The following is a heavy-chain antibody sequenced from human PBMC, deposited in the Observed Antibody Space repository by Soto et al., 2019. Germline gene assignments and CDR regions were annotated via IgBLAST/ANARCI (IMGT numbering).Heavy chain of an antibody. Sequence: GESLKISCKGSGYSFTSYWIGWVRQMPGKGLEWMGIIYPGDSDTRYSPSFQGQVTISADKSISTAYLQWSSLKASDTAMYYCARQADIVVVPANWFDPWGQGTLVTVSS. V-gene: IGHV5-51*01. CDR3: ARQADIVVVPANWFDP. D-gene: IGHD2-2*01. CDR2: IYPGDSDT. J-gene: IGHJ5*02. CDR1: GYSFTSYW.